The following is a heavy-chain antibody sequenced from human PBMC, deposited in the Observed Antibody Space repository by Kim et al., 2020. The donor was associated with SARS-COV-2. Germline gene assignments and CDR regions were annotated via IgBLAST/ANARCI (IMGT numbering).Heavy chain of an antibody. V-gene: IGHV3-33*06. CDR3: ANFES. CDR2: IRSDGSNK. CDR1: GFTFSVYG. J-gene: IGHJ4*02. Sequence: GGSLRLSCAASGFTFSVYGMHWVRQAPGKGLEWVAVIRSDGSNKYNADSVKGRFTISRDNSKNMLYLQMNSLRAEDTAVYYCANFESWGQGTLVTVSS.